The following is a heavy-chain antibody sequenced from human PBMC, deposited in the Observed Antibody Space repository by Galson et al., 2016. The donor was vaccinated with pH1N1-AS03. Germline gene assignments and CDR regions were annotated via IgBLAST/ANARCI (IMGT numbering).Heavy chain of an antibody. D-gene: IGHD3-22*01. CDR1: GYTFTSYT. CDR3: ARERAVYYDSSGYYLDY. V-gene: IGHV1-3*03. J-gene: IGHJ4*02. Sequence: SVKVSCKASGYTFTSYTMHWVRQAPGRRLEWMGWINAGNGNTKYSQEFQGRVTITRDTSASTAYMELSSLRSEDMAVYYCARERAVYYDSSGYYLDYWGQGTLVTVSS. CDR2: INAGNGNT.